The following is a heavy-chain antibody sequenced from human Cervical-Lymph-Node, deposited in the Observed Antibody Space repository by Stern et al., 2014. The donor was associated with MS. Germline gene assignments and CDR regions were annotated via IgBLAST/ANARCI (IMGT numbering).Heavy chain of an antibody. V-gene: IGHV3-30-3*01. CDR1: GFNFSSYA. Sequence: VQLVESGGGVVQPGRSLRLSCAATGFNFSSYAMQWVRQAPGKGLEWVAVISYDGSKAYYADSVKGRFTISRDNSKKTLLLQMNSLRLEDTADYYCARDLLWFGEFDWGAMDVWGHGTTVTVSS. CDR3: ARDLLWFGEFDWGAMDV. J-gene: IGHJ6*02. CDR2: ISYDGSKA. D-gene: IGHD3-10*01.